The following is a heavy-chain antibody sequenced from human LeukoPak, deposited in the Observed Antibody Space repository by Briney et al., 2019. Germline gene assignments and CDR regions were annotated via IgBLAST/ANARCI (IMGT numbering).Heavy chain of an antibody. Sequence: PSDTLSLTCAVSAGSICNSYCSWARQPPGKGLEFIGYISTGGDINYNRSLRSRATMSINPSNNQLSLTLTSVSTADTAVYFCVSGPGRGYDLEHWGQGSLVTVSS. CDR2: ISTGGDI. CDR1: AGSICNSY. J-gene: IGHJ1*01. D-gene: IGHD3-22*01. V-gene: IGHV4-4*08. CDR3: VSGPGRGYDLEH.